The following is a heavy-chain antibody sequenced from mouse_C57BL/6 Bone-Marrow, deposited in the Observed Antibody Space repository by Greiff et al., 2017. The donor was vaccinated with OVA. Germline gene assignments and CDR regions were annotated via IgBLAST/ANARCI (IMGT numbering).Heavy chain of an antibody. CDR2: IRNKANGYTT. J-gene: IGHJ3*01. CDR1: GFTFTAYY. CDR3: ARGRRAWFAY. Sequence: EVMLVESGGGLVQPGGSLSLSCAASGFTFTAYYMSWVRQPPGKALEWLGFIRNKANGYTTEYSASVKGRFTISRDNSQSILYLQMNALRAEDSATYYCARGRRAWFAYWGQGTLVTVSA. V-gene: IGHV7-3*01. D-gene: IGHD2-12*01.